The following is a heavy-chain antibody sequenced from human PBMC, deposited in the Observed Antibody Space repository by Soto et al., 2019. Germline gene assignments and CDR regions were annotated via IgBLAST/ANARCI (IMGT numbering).Heavy chain of an antibody. V-gene: IGHV5-51*01. D-gene: IGHD1-26*01. J-gene: IGHJ6*02. CDR3: AIDISNLRYYHSAMGV. Sequence: GDSLKISCKGSGYTFTEYWIGWVRQVPWKTLEWMGIIYPVDSDTRYSPSFQGHVTITVDKSTSTAYLQWNTLKASDTPMYYSAIDISNLRYYHSAMGVSGQVNRV. CDR1: GYTFTEYW. CDR2: IYPVDSDT.